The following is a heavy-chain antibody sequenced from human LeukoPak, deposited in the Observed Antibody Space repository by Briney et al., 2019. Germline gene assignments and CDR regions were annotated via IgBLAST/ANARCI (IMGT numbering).Heavy chain of an antibody. D-gene: IGHD3-3*01. CDR3: ARGTDGLGIFGP. Sequence: SEPLSLTCNVFGASIRGYYWSWIRQSPGKGLEWIGSAYSSGSTNYIPSLKSRVTISLDRSNFHFSLRLNSVTAADTALYYCARGTDGLGIFGPWVQGALVLVSS. CDR2: AYSSGST. V-gene: IGHV4-59*01. J-gene: IGHJ5*02. CDR1: GASIRGYY.